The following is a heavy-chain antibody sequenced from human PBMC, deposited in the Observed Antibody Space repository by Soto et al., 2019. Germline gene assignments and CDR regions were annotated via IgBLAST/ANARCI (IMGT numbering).Heavy chain of an antibody. CDR2: ISCDGSNK. D-gene: IGHD5-18*01. Sequence: QVQLVESGGGVVQPGRSLRLSCAASGFTFSSYAMHWVRQAPGKGLEWVAVISCDGSNKYYADSVKGRFTISRDNSKNTLYLQMNSLRAEDTAVYYCARERYSYGYGPIDYWGQGTLVTVSS. CDR3: ARERYSYGYGPIDY. CDR1: GFTFSSYA. J-gene: IGHJ4*02. V-gene: IGHV3-30-3*01.